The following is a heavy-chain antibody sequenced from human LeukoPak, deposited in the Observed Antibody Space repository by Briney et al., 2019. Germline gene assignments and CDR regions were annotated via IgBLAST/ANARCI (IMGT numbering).Heavy chain of an antibody. CDR1: GVSISGYY. CDR2: INYSGST. J-gene: IGHJ4*02. D-gene: IGHD3-16*01. Sequence: SETLSLTCSVSGVSISGYYWSWVRQPPGKGLEWIAYINYSGSTNYNPSLKSRVTISVDTSKNQFSLKLSSVTAADTAVYYCARGYVTGALFDYWGQGTLVTVSS. CDR3: ARGYVTGALFDY. V-gene: IGHV4-59*01.